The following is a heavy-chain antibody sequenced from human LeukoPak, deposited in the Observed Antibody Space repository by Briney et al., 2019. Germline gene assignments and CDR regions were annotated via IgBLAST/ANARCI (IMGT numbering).Heavy chain of an antibody. CDR2: IYTSGST. D-gene: IGHD3-22*01. Sequence: SETLSLTCTVSGGSISSYYWSWIRQPAGKGLEWIGRIYTSGSTNYNPSLKSRVTMSVDTSKNQFSLKLSSVTAADTAVYYCARDRGHYYDSSGYYDWFDPWGQGTLVTVSS. V-gene: IGHV4-4*07. CDR3: ARDRGHYYDSSGYYDWFDP. J-gene: IGHJ5*02. CDR1: GGSISSYY.